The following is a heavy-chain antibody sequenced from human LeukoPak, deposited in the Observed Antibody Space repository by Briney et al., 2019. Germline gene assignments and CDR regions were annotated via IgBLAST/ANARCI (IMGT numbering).Heavy chain of an antibody. J-gene: IGHJ3*02. CDR2: FDPEDGET. D-gene: IGHD4-17*01. Sequence: GASVKVSCKVSGYTLTELSMHWVRQAPGKGLEWMGGFDPEDGETIYAQKFQGRVTMTEDTSTDTAYMELSSLGSEDTAVYYSATSPPYYGDYVGDAFDIWGQGTMVTVSS. CDR1: GYTLTELS. CDR3: ATSPPYYGDYVGDAFDI. V-gene: IGHV1-24*01.